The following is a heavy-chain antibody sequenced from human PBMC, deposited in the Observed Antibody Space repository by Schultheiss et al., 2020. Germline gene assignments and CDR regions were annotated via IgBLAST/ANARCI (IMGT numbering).Heavy chain of an antibody. CDR3: ARGIGYYDSSGYHDY. D-gene: IGHD3-22*01. Sequence: GGSLRLSCAASGFTFSSYAMSWVRQAPGKGLEWVSAISGSGGSTYYADSVKGRFTISRDNSKNTLYLQMNSLRAEDTAVYYCARGIGYYDSSGYHDYWGQGTLVTVSS. V-gene: IGHV3-23*01. CDR1: GFTFSSYA. CDR2: ISGSGGST. J-gene: IGHJ4*02.